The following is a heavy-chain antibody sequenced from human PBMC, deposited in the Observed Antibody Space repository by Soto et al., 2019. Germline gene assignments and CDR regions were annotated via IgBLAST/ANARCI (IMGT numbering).Heavy chain of an antibody. D-gene: IGHD2-2*01. CDR2: ISGSGGDT. Sequence: EVQLLESGGGLVQPGESLRLFCAASGFTFSTYAMSWVRQAPGKGLEWVSVISGSGGDTYYADSVKGRFTISRDNSKNTLSLQRNSLRAEDTAVYYCAKAGGSSTPAPGPYWGQGTQVTVSS. J-gene: IGHJ1*01. CDR1: GFTFSTYA. V-gene: IGHV3-23*01. CDR3: AKAGGSSTPAPGPY.